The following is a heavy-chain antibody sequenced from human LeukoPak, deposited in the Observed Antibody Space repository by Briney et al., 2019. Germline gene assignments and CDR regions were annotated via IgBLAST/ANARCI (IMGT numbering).Heavy chain of an antibody. D-gene: IGHD3-10*01. CDR3: ARSRSGSYYNAKSYNWFDP. CDR2: INHSGST. V-gene: IGHV4-34*01. Sequence: PSETLSLTCAAYGGSFSGYYWSWIRQPPGKGLEWIGEINHSGSTNYNPSVKSRVTISVDTSKNQFSLKLSSVTAADTAVYYCARSRSGSYYNAKSYNWFDPWGQGTLVTVSS. J-gene: IGHJ5*02. CDR1: GGSFSGYY.